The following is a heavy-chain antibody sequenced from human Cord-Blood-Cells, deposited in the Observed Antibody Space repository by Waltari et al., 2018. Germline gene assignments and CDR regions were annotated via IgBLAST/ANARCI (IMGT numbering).Heavy chain of an antibody. CDR3: ALVGYSSSWYYFDY. V-gene: IGHV1-8*01. CDR2: MNPNSGNT. Sequence: QVQLVQSGAEVKKPGASVKVSCTASGYTFTSYYINRVRLATGQGLEWMGWMNPNSGNTGYAQKFQGRVTMTRNTSISTAYMELSSLRSEDTAVYYCALVGYSSSWYYFDYWGQGTLVTVSS. J-gene: IGHJ4*02. CDR1: GYTFTSYY. D-gene: IGHD6-13*01.